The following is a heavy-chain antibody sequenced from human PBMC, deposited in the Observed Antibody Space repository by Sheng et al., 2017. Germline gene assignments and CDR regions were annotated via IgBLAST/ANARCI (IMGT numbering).Heavy chain of an antibody. CDR1: GGSISSSRYY. Sequence: QLQLQEPGPGLVKPSETLSLTCTVSGGSISSSRYYWGWIRQPPGKGLEWIGSIYYSGSTYYNPSLKSRVTISVDTSKNQFSLKLSSVTAADTAIYYCAKDISASGIWVFDFWGQGTLVTVSS. CDR2: IYYSGST. CDR3: AKDISASGIWVFDF. J-gene: IGHJ4*02. D-gene: IGHD6-13*01. V-gene: IGHV4-39*07.